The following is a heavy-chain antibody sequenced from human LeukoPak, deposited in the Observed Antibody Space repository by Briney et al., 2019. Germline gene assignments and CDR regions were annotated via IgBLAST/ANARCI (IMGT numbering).Heavy chain of an antibody. Sequence: GRSLRLSCAASGFTFSSYAMHWVRQAPGKGLEWVAVISYDGSNKYYADSVKGRFTISRDNSKNTLYLQMNSLRAEDTAVYYCARDLWFGDGGGIYWGQGTLVTVSS. CDR1: GFTFSSYA. J-gene: IGHJ4*02. CDR2: ISYDGSNK. V-gene: IGHV3-30-3*01. D-gene: IGHD3-10*01. CDR3: ARDLWFGDGGGIY.